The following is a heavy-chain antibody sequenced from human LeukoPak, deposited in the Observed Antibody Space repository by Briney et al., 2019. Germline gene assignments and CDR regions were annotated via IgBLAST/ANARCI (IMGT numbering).Heavy chain of an antibody. CDR1: GGSISTSEW. CDR3: GKTDIYFNPIDY. D-gene: IGHD3-9*01. V-gene: IGHV4-4*02. CDR2: IHRDGRS. Sequence: SETLSLTCTVSGGSISTSEWWIWVRQPPGQGMEWIGEIHRDGRSRYNPSLKSRFTMSIDYSKNQFSLKVSSVTAADTATYYCGKTDIYFNPIDYWGPGSLVTVSS. J-gene: IGHJ4*02.